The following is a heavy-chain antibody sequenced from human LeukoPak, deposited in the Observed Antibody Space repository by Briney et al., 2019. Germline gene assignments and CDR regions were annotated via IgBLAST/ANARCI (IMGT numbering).Heavy chain of an antibody. J-gene: IGHJ4*02. V-gene: IGHV3-30*19. CDR3: ARDRSITIFGVVTDADWI. D-gene: IGHD3-3*01. CDR1: GFTFSTYG. CDR2: IWYDGSNK. Sequence: GRSLRLSCAASGFTFSTYGMHWVRQAPGKGLERVAVIWYDGSNKYYADSVKGRFTISRDNSKNTLYLQMNSLRAEDTAVYYCARDRSITIFGVVTDADWIWGQGTLVTVSS.